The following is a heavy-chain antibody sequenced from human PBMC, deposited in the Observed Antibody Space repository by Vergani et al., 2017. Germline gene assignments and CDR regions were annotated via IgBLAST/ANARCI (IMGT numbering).Heavy chain of an antibody. J-gene: IGHJ4*02. CDR2: IDWVDDK. D-gene: IGHD6-19*01. Sequence: QVTFKESGPALVNPRQALRLTCTFSGFSLTSSGMRVRWFRQSPGKALEWLARIDWVDDKFYSASLKTRLAISKDISNDLVVLTMTNMGPADTGTYYCARTRGGPPYRSGLYYFDFWGQGTLVTVSS. CDR3: ARTRGGPPYRSGLYYFDF. V-gene: IGHV2-70*04. CDR1: GFSLTSSGMR.